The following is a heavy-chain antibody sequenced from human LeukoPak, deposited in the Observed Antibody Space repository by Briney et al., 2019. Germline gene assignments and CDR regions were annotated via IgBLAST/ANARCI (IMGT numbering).Heavy chain of an antibody. CDR1: GFTFSSYG. V-gene: IGHV3-23*01. CDR3: AKDWDYVWGSYRLYYFDK. D-gene: IGHD3-16*02. Sequence: GGSLRLSCAVSGFTFSSYGMSWVRQAPGKGLEWVSGISGSGGSTYYADSVKGRFTISRDNSKSTLYRQMNSLRAEDTAVYYCAKDWDYVWGSYRLYYFDKWGQGTLVTVSS. J-gene: IGHJ4*02. CDR2: ISGSGGST.